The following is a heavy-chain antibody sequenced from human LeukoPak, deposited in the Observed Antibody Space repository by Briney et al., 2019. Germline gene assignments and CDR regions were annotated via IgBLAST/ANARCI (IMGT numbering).Heavy chain of an antibody. Sequence: PGGSLRLSCAASGFTFSSYCMNWVRQAPGKGLEWVSSISSSSSYIYYADSVKGRFTISRDNAKNSLYLQMNSLRAEDTAVYYCARDLMVVVTGYFDYWGQGTLVTVSS. CDR3: ARDLMVVVTGYFDY. V-gene: IGHV3-21*01. CDR2: ISSSSSYI. J-gene: IGHJ4*02. D-gene: IGHD3-22*01. CDR1: GFTFSSYC.